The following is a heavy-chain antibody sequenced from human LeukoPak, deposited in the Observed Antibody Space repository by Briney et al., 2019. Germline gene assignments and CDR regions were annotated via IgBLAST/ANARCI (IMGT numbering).Heavy chain of an antibody. J-gene: IGHJ3*02. D-gene: IGHD2-2*01. CDR2: IYTSGST. CDR3: ARVVGWDCSSTSCPTFDI. CDR1: GGSISSGSYY. V-gene: IGHV4-61*02. Sequence: PSETLSLTCTVSGGSISSGSYYWSWIRQPAGKGLEWIGRIYTSGSTNYNPSLKSRVTISVDTSKNQFSLKLSSVTAADTAVYYCARVVGWDCSSTSCPTFDIWGQGTMVTVSS.